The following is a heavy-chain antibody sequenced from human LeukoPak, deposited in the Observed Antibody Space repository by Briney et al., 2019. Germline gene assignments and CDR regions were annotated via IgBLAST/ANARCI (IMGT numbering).Heavy chain of an antibody. D-gene: IGHD2-21*02. CDR2: FDPEDGET. J-gene: IGHJ5*02. Sequence: GASVKVSCKVSGYTLTELSMHWVRQAPGKGLEWMGGFDPEDGETIYAQKFQGRVTMTEDTSTDTAYMELSSLRSEDTAVYYCATSAYCGSDCYSSWFDPWGQGALVTVSS. CDR3: ATSAYCGSDCYSSWFDP. V-gene: IGHV1-24*01. CDR1: GYTLTELS.